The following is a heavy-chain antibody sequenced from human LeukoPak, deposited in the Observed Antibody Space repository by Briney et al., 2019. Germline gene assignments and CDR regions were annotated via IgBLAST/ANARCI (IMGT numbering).Heavy chain of an antibody. Sequence: GGSLRLSYAASGFTFNIYSMNWVRQAPGKGLEWVSSISSSSNYIYYADSVKGRFTISRDNAKNSLYLQMNSLRAEDTAVYYCVRSNGGNGDFDYWGQGTLVTVSS. J-gene: IGHJ4*02. CDR3: VRSNGGNGDFDY. CDR2: ISSSSNYI. D-gene: IGHD4-23*01. V-gene: IGHV3-21*01. CDR1: GFTFNIYS.